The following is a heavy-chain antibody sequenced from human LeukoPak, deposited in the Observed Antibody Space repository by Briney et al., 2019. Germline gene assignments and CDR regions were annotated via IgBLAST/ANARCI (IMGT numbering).Heavy chain of an antibody. CDR3: ARDSRAPRDSNSSW. CDR1: GFTFSSYE. V-gene: IGHV3-48*03. Sequence: GWSLRLSCAASGFTFSSYEMNWVRQAPGKGLEWISYISRSGSTKYYADSVKGRFTVSRDNAKNSLFLQMNSLRAEDTAVYYCARDSRAPRDSNSSWWGQGAWSPSHQ. J-gene: IGHJ1*01. CDR2: ISRSGSTK. D-gene: IGHD6-6*01.